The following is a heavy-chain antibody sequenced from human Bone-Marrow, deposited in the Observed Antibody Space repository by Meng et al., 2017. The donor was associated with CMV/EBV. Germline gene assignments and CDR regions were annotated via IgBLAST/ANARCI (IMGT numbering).Heavy chain of an antibody. D-gene: IGHD4-17*01. CDR3: ARDTSQTTVTKRGALRDYFDY. CDR1: GFTFSSYA. Sequence: GGSLRFSCAASGFTFSSYAMNWVRQAPGKGLEWVSSISSSSSYIYYADSVKGRFTISRDNAKDSLYLQMNSLRAEDTAVYYCARDTSQTTVTKRGALRDYFDYWGQGTLVTVSS. V-gene: IGHV3-21*01. CDR2: ISSSSSYI. J-gene: IGHJ4*02.